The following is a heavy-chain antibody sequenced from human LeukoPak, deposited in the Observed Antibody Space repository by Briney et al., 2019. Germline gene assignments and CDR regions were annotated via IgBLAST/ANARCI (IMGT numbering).Heavy chain of an antibody. CDR3: ARLIVVPAAPSSNWFDP. J-gene: IGHJ5*02. D-gene: IGHD2-2*01. CDR2: IYTSGST. V-gene: IGHV4-4*09. CDR1: GGSISSYY. Sequence: SETLSLTCTVAGGSISSYYWSWVRQPPGKGLEWVGYIYTSGSTNYNPSLKSRVTISVDTSKNQFSLKLRSVTAADTAVYYCARLIVVPAAPSSNWFDPWGQGTLVTVSS.